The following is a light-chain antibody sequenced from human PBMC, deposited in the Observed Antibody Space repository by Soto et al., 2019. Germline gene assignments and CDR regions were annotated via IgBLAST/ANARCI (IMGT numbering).Light chain of an antibody. CDR1: QTVSSN. J-gene: IGKJ3*01. CDR2: GAS. V-gene: IGKV3-15*01. Sequence: EIVMTQSPATLSVSPGERATLSCRASQTVSSNLAWYQQKPGQAPRLLIHGASTRAAGIPARFSGSGSGTEFTLTISSLQAEDFAGYSCQQYNAWPPFTVGPGTRVHIK. CDR3: QQYNAWPPFT.